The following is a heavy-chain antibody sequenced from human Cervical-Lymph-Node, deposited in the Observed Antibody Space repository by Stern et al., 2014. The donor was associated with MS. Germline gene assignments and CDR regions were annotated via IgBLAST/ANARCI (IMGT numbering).Heavy chain of an antibody. Sequence: ESGPTLVKPTQTLTLTCTISGFSLSSNGVGVARIRQPPGKALEWLAIIYSDDDKRYSPSLNNRLTITKDTSKSQVVLTMTNMDPVDTGTYYCAHQYYFDNSGFLGYWGQGTLVTVSS. CDR1: GFSLSSNGVG. V-gene: IGHV2-5*02. J-gene: IGHJ4*02. CDR2: IYSDDDK. D-gene: IGHD3-22*01. CDR3: AHQYYFDNSGFLGY.